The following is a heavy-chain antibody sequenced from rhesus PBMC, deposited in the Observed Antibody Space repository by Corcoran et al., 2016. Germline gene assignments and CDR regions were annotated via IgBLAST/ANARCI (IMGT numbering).Heavy chain of an antibody. J-gene: IGHJ6*01. CDR2: ISGSGGST. V-gene: IGHV4-160*01. D-gene: IGHD2-27*01. Sequence: QVQLQESGPGLVKPSETLSLTCAVSGGSISSNYWSWIRQPPGKGLEWIGRISGSGGSTDYNPALKSRVTISTDTYKNQCSLKLSSVTAADTAVYYCARVVGCSGTYCYSGGLDSWGQGVVVTVSS. CDR3: ARVVGCSGTYCYSGGLDS. CDR1: GGSISSNY.